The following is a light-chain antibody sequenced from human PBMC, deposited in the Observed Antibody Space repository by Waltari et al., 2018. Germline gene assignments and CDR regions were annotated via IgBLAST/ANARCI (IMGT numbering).Light chain of an antibody. CDR1: QDIRNY. J-gene: IGKJ4*01. V-gene: IGKV1-33*01. CDR3: QHYDGLPLT. CDR2: DAS. Sequence: IQMPQSPSSLSASVGDRVTITCLASQDIRNYLNWYQQRSGKAPKLLIYDASTLETGVPSRFSGNSSGTEFTFSINSLQAEDFATYYCQHYDGLPLTFGAGTRVEVK.